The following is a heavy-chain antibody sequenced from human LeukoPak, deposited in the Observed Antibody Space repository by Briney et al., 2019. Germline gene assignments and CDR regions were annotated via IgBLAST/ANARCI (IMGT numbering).Heavy chain of an antibody. CDR3: ARGPNRYYFDY. J-gene: IGHJ4*02. V-gene: IGHV4-39*07. D-gene: IGHD1-14*01. Sequence: SETLSLTFTVSGGSISSSSYYWGWIRQPPGKGLEWIGSIYYSGSTNYSPSLKSRVTISVDTSKNQFSLKLTSVTPADTAVYYCARGPNRYYFDYWGQGTLVTVSS. CDR1: GGSISSSSYY. CDR2: IYYSGST.